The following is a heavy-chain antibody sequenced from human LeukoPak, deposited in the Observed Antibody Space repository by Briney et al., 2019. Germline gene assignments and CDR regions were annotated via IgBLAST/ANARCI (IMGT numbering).Heavy chain of an antibody. CDR1: GGSISSSSYY. J-gene: IGHJ4*02. V-gene: IGHV4-61*01. Sequence: SETLSLTCTVSGGSISSSSYYWSWIRQPPGKGLEWIGYIYYSGSTNYNPSLKSRVTISVDTSKNQFSLKLSSVTAADTAVYYCARAPYGGYDYFDYWGQGTLVTVSS. CDR3: ARAPYGGYDYFDY. CDR2: IYYSGST. D-gene: IGHD5-12*01.